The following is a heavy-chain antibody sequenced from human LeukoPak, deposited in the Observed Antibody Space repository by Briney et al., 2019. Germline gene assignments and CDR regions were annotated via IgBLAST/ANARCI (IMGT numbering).Heavy chain of an antibody. V-gene: IGHV1-24*01. J-gene: IGHJ6*02. CDR2: FDPEDGET. CDR3: ARDLTRITIFGVVIDYYYYGMDV. Sequence: ASVKVSCKVSGYTLTELSMHWVRQAPGKGLEWMGGFDPEDGETIYAQKFQGRVTMTRDTSISTAYMELSRLRSDDTAVYYCARDLTRITIFGVVIDYYYYGMDVWGQGTTVTVSS. CDR1: GYTLTELS. D-gene: IGHD3-3*01.